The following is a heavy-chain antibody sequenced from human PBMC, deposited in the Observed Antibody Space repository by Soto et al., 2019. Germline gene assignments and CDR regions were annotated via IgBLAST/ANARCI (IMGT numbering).Heavy chain of an antibody. D-gene: IGHD5-18*01. CDR1: GYTLTELS. CDR2: FDPEDGET. Sequence: ASVKVSCKVSGYTLTELSMHWVRQAPGKGLEWMGGFDPEDGETIYAQKFQGRVTMTEDTSTDTAYRELSSLRSEDTAVYYCATGWEGGAMVTFDYWGQGTLVTVSS. J-gene: IGHJ4*02. V-gene: IGHV1-24*01. CDR3: ATGWEGGAMVTFDY.